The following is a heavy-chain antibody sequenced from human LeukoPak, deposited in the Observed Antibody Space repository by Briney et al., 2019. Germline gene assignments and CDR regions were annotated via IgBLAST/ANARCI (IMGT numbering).Heavy chain of an antibody. Sequence: GGSLRLSCAASGFTFSSYAMSWVRQAPGKGLEWVSAISGSGGSTYYADSVKGRFTISRDNSKNTLYLQMNSLRAEDTTVYYCGKDGGYGYGGGGYDYWGQGTLVTVSS. D-gene: IGHD5-18*01. CDR2: ISGSGGST. CDR1: GFTFSSYA. CDR3: GKDGGYGYGGGGYDY. V-gene: IGHV3-23*01. J-gene: IGHJ4*02.